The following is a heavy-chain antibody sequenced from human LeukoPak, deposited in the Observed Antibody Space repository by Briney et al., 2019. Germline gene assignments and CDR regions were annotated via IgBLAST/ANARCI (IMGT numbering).Heavy chain of an antibody. D-gene: IGHD1/OR15-1a*01. V-gene: IGHV3-23*01. CDR2: ISGSGGNT. Sequence: GGSLRLSCAASGFTFSSYATGRVRHVLGQGLEWVSSISGSGGNTYYADSVKGRFTISRDNPKNTLYLQMNSLRDEDTAVYYCGKNKWNSYASFEYWGQGTLVTVSS. CDR1: GFTFSSYA. CDR3: GKNKWNSYASFEY. J-gene: IGHJ4*02.